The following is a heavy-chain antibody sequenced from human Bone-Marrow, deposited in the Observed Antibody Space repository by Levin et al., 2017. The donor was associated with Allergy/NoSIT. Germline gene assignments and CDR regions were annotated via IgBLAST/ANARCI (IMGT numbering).Heavy chain of an antibody. Sequence: ASVKVSCAASGFTFRNFAMTWVRQAPGMGLEWVSAINYSGGKTYYADSVKGRFTLSRDNSKNTLFLEMNNLRVGDTALYYCAKHSGFTYGYNDAFDVWGQGAMVTVSS. CDR2: INYSGGKT. J-gene: IGHJ3*01. CDR1: GFTFRNFA. CDR3: AKHSGFTYGYNDAFDV. V-gene: IGHV3-23*01. D-gene: IGHD5-24*01.